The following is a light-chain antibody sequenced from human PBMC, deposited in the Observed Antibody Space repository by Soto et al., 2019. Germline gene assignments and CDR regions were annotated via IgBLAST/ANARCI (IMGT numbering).Light chain of an antibody. Sequence: EIVLTQSPGTLSLSPGERATLSCRASQTVRSSSLAWYQQKPGQAPRLLIFGASTRAAGFPDRFSGSGSGTDFTLTISRLEPEEFAVYYCKQYGSSPRTFGQGTKVDIK. J-gene: IGKJ1*01. V-gene: IGKV3-20*01. CDR2: GAS. CDR3: KQYGSSPRT. CDR1: QTVRSSS.